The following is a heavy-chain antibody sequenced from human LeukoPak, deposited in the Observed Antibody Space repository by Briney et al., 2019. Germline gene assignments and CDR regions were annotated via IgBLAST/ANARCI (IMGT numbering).Heavy chain of an antibody. CDR1: GYTFTSYG. D-gene: IGHD1-26*01. CDR2: ISAYNGNT. CDR3: ARMRKSEWELLWYFDY. J-gene: IGHJ4*02. V-gene: IGHV1-18*01. Sequence: ASVKVSCKASGYTFTSYGISWVRQAPGQGLEWMGWISAYNGNTNYAQKLQGRVTMTTDTSTSTAYMELSRLRSDDTAVYYCARMRKSEWELLWYFDYWGQGTLVTVSS.